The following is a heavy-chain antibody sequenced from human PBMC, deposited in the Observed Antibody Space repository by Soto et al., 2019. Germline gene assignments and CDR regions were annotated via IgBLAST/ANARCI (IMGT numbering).Heavy chain of an antibody. Sequence: QVQLVESGGGLVKPGGSLRLACAASGFTFSDYYMSWVRQAPGKGLEWVSFISLGDSYKKTADSVKGRFTISRDNAQNALYLTMTSLRAEDTGLYYCVRESRTDEDGYDARGYYFDYWGQGTLVTVSS. CDR2: ISLGDSYK. V-gene: IGHV3-11*06. CDR1: GFTFSDYY. D-gene: IGHD5-12*01. J-gene: IGHJ4*02. CDR3: VRESRTDEDGYDARGYYFDY.